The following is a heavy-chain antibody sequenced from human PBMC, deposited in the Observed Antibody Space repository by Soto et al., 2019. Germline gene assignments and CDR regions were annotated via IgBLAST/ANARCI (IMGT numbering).Heavy chain of an antibody. J-gene: IGHJ4*02. V-gene: IGHV2-5*02. D-gene: IGHD3-3*01. Sequence: SGPTLVNPTQTLTLTCTFSGFSLTTSGVGVGWIRQSPGKAPEWLALIYWDDDKRYSPSLKSRLTITKDTSKNQVVLTMANLDPADTATYYCAHIVLRTVFGLVTTTAIYFDFWGQGTPVTVSS. CDR2: IYWDDDK. CDR3: AHIVLRTVFGLVTTTAIYFDF. CDR1: GFSLTTSGVG.